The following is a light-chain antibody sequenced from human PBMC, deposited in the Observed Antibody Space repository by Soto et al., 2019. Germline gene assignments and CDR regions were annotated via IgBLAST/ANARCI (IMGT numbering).Light chain of an antibody. CDR2: GAS. V-gene: IGKV3-20*01. CDR1: QSGSNTY. J-gene: IGKJ1*01. CDR3: QQYGSSPWT. Sequence: EIVLTQSPGTLSLSPGERATLSCRASQSGSNTYLAWHQQKRGQAPRLLIYGASSRATGIPDRFSGSGSGTDFTLIISRLEPEDFALYYCQQYGSSPWTFGQGTKVEIK.